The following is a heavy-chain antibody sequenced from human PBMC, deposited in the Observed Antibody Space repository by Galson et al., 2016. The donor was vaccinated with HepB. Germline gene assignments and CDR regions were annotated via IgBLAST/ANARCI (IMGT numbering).Heavy chain of an antibody. Sequence: SETLSLTCSVSGGSVSGHSWNWVRQSPQKRLEWLGYLYSSGGSSYNPSLKGRVSISVDTSKNQFSLTLTSVTASDTAVYYCARGAPNEFRYFDKGTFDIWGQGKMVTVSS. CDR2: LYSSGGS. V-gene: IGHV4-59*02. CDR1: GGSVSGHS. J-gene: IGHJ3*02. D-gene: IGHD3-9*01. CDR3: ARGAPNEFRYFDKGTFDI.